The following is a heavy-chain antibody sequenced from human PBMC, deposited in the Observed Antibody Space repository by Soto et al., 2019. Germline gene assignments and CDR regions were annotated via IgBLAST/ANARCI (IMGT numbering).Heavy chain of an antibody. V-gene: IGHV1-3*01. D-gene: IGHD3-3*01. CDR1: GYTFTSYA. J-gene: IGHJ4*02. CDR2: INAGNGNT. Sequence: QVQLVQSGAEVKKPGASVKVSCKASGYTFTSYAMHWVRQAPGQRLEWMRLINAGNGNTKYSQKFQGRVTITRDTAASRAYMERSSLRSEDTAVYYCARESRRFLEWLSGYFDYWVQGTLVTVSS. CDR3: ARESRRFLEWLSGYFDY.